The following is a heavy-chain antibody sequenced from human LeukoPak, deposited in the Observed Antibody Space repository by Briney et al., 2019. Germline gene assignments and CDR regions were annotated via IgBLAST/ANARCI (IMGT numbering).Heavy chain of an antibody. CDR3: ARGPLSTEA. CDR2: ISPDGTSK. J-gene: IGHJ5*02. CDR1: KFTFIDSP. D-gene: IGHD1-14*01. V-gene: IGHV3-30-3*01. Sequence: GGSLRLSCVASKFTFIDSPMHWVRQPPGKGLQWVAVISPDGTSKYYADAVKGRFTISRDNSKETLFLQMESLTLDDTALYYCARGPLSTEAWGQGTLVTVSS.